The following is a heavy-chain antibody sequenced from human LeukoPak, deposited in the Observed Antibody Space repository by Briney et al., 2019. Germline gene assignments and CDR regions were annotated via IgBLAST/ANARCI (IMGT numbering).Heavy chain of an antibody. Sequence: ASVKVSCKASGYTFTGYYMHWVRQAPGQGLEWMGWINPNSGGTNYAQKFQGRVTMTRDTSISTAYMELSRLRSDDTAVYYCARGPYYDSSGYYGDFDYWGQGTLVTVSS. CDR1: GYTFTGYY. D-gene: IGHD3-22*01. V-gene: IGHV1-2*02. CDR3: ARGPYYDSSGYYGDFDY. CDR2: INPNSGGT. J-gene: IGHJ4*02.